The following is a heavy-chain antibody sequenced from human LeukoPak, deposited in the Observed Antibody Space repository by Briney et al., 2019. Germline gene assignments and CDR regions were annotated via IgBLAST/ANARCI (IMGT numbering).Heavy chain of an antibody. V-gene: IGHV3-74*01. Sequence: QPGGPLRLSCVASGFTFSNYWMHWVRQPPGKGLVWVSGINNDGSSTKYADSVKGRFTISRDNAKNTLYLQTNSLRADDTAVYYCARGQGHGFDIWGQGTMVTVSS. CDR3: ARGQGHGFDI. CDR1: GFTFSNYW. J-gene: IGHJ3*02. CDR2: INNDGSST.